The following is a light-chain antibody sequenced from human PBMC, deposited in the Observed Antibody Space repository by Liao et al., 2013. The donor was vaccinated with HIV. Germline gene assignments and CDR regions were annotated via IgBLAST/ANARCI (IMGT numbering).Light chain of an antibody. CDR1: KLGARY. CDR2: YDS. CDR3: QVWDSSSDHYV. Sequence: SFELTQPPSVSVSPGQTASISCSGDKLGARYVSWYQQKPGQAPVLVIYYDSDRPSGIPERFSGSNSGNTATLTISRVEAGDEADYYCQVWDSSSDHYVFGTGTKVTVL. J-gene: IGLJ1*01. V-gene: IGLV3-21*04.